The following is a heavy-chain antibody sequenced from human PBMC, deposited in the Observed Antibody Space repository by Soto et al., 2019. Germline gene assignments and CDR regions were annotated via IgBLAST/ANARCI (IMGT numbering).Heavy chain of an antibody. J-gene: IGHJ4*02. CDR1: GYNFTTYV. Sequence: QVQLVQSGAEVKQPGASASVSCKASGYNFTTYVVHWLRQAPGQGPEWMGWINCGSGNTVYSQKFQGRVTFTRDTSARTAYMDPNSLTSGDTAVYYCARGYTSGWTFDFWGRGTLVTVSS. CDR3: ARGYTSGWTFDF. D-gene: IGHD6-19*01. V-gene: IGHV1-3*01. CDR2: INCGSGNT.